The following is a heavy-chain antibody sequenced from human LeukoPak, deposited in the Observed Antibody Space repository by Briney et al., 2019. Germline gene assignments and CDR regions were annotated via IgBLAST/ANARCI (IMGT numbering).Heavy chain of an antibody. D-gene: IGHD3-22*01. CDR3: AKVDDSRGYRYSYFDV. CDR2: IYTSGST. CDR1: GASISSGNYY. J-gene: IGHJ2*01. Sequence: SETLSLTCTVSGASISSGNYYWTWIRQPAGKGLEWIGRIYTSGSTSYNPSLKSRVTISLDTSKKQFSLKLTSVTAADTDLYFCAKVDDSRGYRYSYFDVWGRGTLVTVSS. V-gene: IGHV4-61*02.